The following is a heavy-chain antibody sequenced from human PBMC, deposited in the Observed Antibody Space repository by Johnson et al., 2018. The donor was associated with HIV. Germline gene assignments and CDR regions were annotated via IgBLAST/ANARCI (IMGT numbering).Heavy chain of an antibody. CDR2: IYSGGST. Sequence: VESGGGLVQPGGSLRLSCAASGFTVIGNYMSWVRQAPGKGLEWVSVIYSGGSTYYADSVKGRFTISRDNSKNTLYLQMGSLRAEDMAVYYCARASGEWDAFDMWGQGTLVTVPA. CDR3: ARASGEWDAFDM. D-gene: IGHD3-10*01. V-gene: IGHV3-66*01. CDR1: GFTVIGNY. J-gene: IGHJ3*02.